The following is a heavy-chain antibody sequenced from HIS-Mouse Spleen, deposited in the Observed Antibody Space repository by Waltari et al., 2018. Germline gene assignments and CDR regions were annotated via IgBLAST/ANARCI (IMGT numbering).Heavy chain of an antibody. J-gene: IGHJ3*02. CDR2: IKSKTDGGTT. CDR3: TTDVCERGWMNAFDI. CDR1: GFTFSKSW. D-gene: IGHD5-12*01. V-gene: IGHV3-15*01. Sequence: EVQLVESGGGLVRPGGSRRHACAAAGFTFSKSWLMWVRQAPGKGLEWVGRIKSKTDGGTTDYAAPVKGRFTISRDDSKNTLYLQMNSLKTEDTAVYYCTTDVCERGWMNAFDIWGQGTMVTVSS.